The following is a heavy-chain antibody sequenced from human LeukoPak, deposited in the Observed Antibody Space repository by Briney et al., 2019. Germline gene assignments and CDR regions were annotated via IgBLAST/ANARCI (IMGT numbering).Heavy chain of an antibody. D-gene: IGHD3-10*01. J-gene: IGHJ4*02. Sequence: PSETLSLTCTVSGGSISSYYWSWIRQPPGKGLEWIGYIYYSGSTNYNPSLKSRVTISVDTSKNQFSLKVSSVTAADTAVYYCARGLGSGSYYRVDYWGQGTLVTVSS. CDR2: IYYSGST. CDR1: GGSISSYY. CDR3: ARGLGSGSYYRVDY. V-gene: IGHV4-59*08.